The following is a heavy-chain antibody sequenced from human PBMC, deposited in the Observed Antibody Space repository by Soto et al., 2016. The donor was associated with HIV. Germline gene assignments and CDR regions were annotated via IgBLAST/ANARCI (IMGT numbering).Heavy chain of an antibody. CDR1: GGTFSSYA. J-gene: IGHJ4*02. D-gene: IGHD3-22*01. V-gene: IGHV1-69*12. CDR3: AREALGRYYDSSGHFDY. CDR2: IIPIFGTA. Sequence: QVQLVQSGAAVKKPGSSMKVSCKASGGTFSSYAISWVRQAPGQGLEWMGGIIPIFGTANYPQKFRGRVTITADESTNTAYMEVSSLKSEDTAVYYCAREALGRYYDSSGHFDYWGQGTLVTVSS.